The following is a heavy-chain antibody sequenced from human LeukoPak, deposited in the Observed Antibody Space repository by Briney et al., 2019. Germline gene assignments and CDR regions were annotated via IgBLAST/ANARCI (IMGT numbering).Heavy chain of an antibody. D-gene: IGHD6-13*01. CDR1: GGSISSYY. CDR2: IDYSGNT. J-gene: IGHJ5*02. CDR3: ARDGIAAAANWFDP. Sequence: SETLSLTCTVSGGSISSYYWSWIRQPPGKALEWIANIDYSGNTIYNPALKSRVTMSVDTSKNQFSLNLTSVTAADTAVYYCARDGIAAAANWFDPWGQGTLVTVSS. V-gene: IGHV4-59*01.